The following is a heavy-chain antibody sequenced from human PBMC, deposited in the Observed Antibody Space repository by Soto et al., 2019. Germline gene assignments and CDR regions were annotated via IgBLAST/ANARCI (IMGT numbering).Heavy chain of an antibody. CDR3: AREDDYDFWSGYPQTWFDP. V-gene: IGHV4-34*01. Sequence: PSETLSLTCAVYGGYFSGYYCSWIRQNPGKGLEWIGEINHSGSTNYNPSLKSRVTISVDTSKNQFSLKLSSVTAADTAVYYCAREDDYDFWSGYPQTWFDPWGQGTLVTGSS. J-gene: IGHJ5*02. D-gene: IGHD3-3*01. CDR1: GGYFSGYY. CDR2: INHSGST.